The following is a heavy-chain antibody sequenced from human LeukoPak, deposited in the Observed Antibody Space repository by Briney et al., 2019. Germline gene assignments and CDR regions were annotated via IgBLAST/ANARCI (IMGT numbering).Heavy chain of an antibody. CDR1: GFTFSSYW. D-gene: IGHD1-14*01. V-gene: IGHV3-7*04. CDR3: ARGAGRALNY. J-gene: IGHJ4*02. Sequence: GGSQRLSCGASGFTFSSYWMCWVRQAPGKGLEWVANTKEDGSQKYYVDSVKGRFTISRDNAKNSLFLQMNSLRAEDTAVYYCARGAGRALNYWGQGTLVTVSS. CDR2: TKEDGSQK.